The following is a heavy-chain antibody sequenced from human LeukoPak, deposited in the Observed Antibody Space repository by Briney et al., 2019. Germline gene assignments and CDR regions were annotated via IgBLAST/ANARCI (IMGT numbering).Heavy chain of an antibody. CDR2: ISYDGSNK. CDR3: AKDRPTEYYFDY. J-gene: IGHJ4*02. V-gene: IGHV3-30*18. CDR1: GFTFSSYG. D-gene: IGHD1-14*01. Sequence: GGSLRLSCAASGFTFSSYGMHWVRQAPGKGLEWVAVISYDGSNKYYADSVKGRFTISRDNSKNTLYLQMNSLRAEDTAVYYCAKDRPTEYYFDYWGQGTLVTVSS.